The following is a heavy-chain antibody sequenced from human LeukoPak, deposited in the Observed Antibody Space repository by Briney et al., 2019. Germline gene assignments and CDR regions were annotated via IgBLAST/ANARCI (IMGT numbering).Heavy chain of an antibody. D-gene: IGHD5-18*01. J-gene: IGHJ4*02. CDR1: GGTFISYA. CDR2: IIPIFGTA. Sequence: ASVKVSCKASGGTFISYAISWVRQAPGQGLEWMGGIIPIFGTANYAQKFQGRVTITADESTSTAYMELSSLRSEDTAVYYCARSASQLWTHTNFDYWGQGTLVTVSS. V-gene: IGHV1-69*13. CDR3: ARSASQLWTHTNFDY.